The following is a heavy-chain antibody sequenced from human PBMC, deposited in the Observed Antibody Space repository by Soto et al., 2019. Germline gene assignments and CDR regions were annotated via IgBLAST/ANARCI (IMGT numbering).Heavy chain of an antibody. D-gene: IGHD4-4*01. J-gene: IGHJ6*02. CDR1: GYTFTSYY. Sequence: VKVSCKASGYTFTSYYMHWVRQSPGQGLGWMGIINPSGGSTSYAQKFQGRVTMTRDTSTSTVYMGLSSLRSEDTAVYYCARDLTVTMLVYYYGMDVWGQATTVTVS. CDR2: INPSGGST. V-gene: IGHV1-46*01. CDR3: ARDLTVTMLVYYYGMDV.